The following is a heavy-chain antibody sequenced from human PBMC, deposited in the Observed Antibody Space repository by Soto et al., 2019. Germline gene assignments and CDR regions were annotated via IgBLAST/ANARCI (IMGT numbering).Heavy chain of an antibody. D-gene: IGHD7-27*01. CDR3: AVDLGPA. J-gene: IGHJ5*02. CDR1: GFTFSTES. CDR2: INSRSTTL. Sequence: EVHLVESGGGLVQPGGSLRLSCAASGFTFSTESMNWVRQAPGKGLEWVSYINSRSTTLLYADSVKGRFTISRDNAKNSLYLQMSSLRDEDTAVYFCAVDLGPAWGQGTLVTVSS. V-gene: IGHV3-48*02.